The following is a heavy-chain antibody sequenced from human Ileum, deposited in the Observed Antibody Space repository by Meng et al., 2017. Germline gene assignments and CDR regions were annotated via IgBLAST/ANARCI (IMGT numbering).Heavy chain of an antibody. J-gene: IGHJ4*02. CDR1: GGSFNDYY. V-gene: IGHV4-34*01. D-gene: IGHD1-26*01. CDR3: VRGPARETHDFDY. CDR2: IHHSGRT. Sequence: QVRLTQWGAGLLKPSETLSLTCAVFGGSFNDYYWSWVRQSPGKGLEWIGQIHHSGRTNYKSSPERRVTISVDTSKSQFSLKLTSVTAADTAMYYCVRGPARETHDFDYWGQGALVTVSS.